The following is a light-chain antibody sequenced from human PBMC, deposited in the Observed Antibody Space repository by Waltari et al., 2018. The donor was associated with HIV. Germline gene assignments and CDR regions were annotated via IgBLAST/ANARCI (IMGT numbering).Light chain of an antibody. CDR1: QSISTW. CDR3: LRYNTYPWT. J-gene: IGKJ1*01. CDR2: KAS. V-gene: IGKV1-5*03. Sequence: DVQMTQSPSTLSASVGDRVTITCRASQSISTWLAWFQHKPGKAPKLLMHKASSLESGVSSRFSGSGAGTEFTHSISRLQTREFATYYCLRYNTYPWTFGQGTKVEVK.